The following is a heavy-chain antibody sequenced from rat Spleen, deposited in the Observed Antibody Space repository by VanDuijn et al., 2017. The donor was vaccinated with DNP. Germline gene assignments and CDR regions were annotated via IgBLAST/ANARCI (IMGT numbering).Heavy chain of an antibody. CDR3: TTRSYDYNYFVF. CDR1: GFTFSNYD. CDR2: ISTSGGST. V-gene: IGHV5-27*01. D-gene: IGHD1-6*01. J-gene: IGHJ2*01. Sequence: EVQLVESGGGLVQPGRSLKLSCAASGFTFSNYDMAWVRQAPTKGLEWVASISTSGGSTYYRDSVKGRFTVSRDNAKSTLYLQMDSLRSEDTATYYCTTRSYDYNYFVFWGQGVMVTVSS.